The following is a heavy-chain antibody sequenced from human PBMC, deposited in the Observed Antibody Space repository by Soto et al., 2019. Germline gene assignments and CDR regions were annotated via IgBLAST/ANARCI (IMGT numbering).Heavy chain of an antibody. D-gene: IGHD6-19*01. J-gene: IGHJ6*02. Sequence: SETLSLTCTVSGGSISSSSYYWGWIRQPPGKGLEWIGSIYYSGSTYYNPSLKSRVTISVDTSKNQFSLKLSSVTAADTAVYYCARHVGIAVAGTLFEYYYGMDVWGQGTTVTVSS. CDR1: GGSISSSSYY. CDR2: IYYSGST. CDR3: ARHVGIAVAGTLFEYYYGMDV. V-gene: IGHV4-39*01.